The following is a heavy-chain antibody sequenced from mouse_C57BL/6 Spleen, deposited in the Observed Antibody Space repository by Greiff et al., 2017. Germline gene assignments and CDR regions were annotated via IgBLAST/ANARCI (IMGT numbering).Heavy chain of an antibody. CDR1: GFTFTDYY. Sequence: EVMLVESGGGLVQPGGSLSLSCAASGFTFTDYYMSWVRQPPGKALEWLGFIRNKANGYTTESSASVKGRFTISSDNSQSILYLQMNALRAEDSATYYCARYSNYGYFDVWGTGTTVTVSS. CDR2: IRNKANGYTT. V-gene: IGHV7-3*01. CDR3: ARYSNYGYFDV. J-gene: IGHJ1*03.